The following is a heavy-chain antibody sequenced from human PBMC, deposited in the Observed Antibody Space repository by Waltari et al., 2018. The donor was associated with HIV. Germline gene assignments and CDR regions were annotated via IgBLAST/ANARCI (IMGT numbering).Heavy chain of an antibody. V-gene: IGHV3-33*01. CDR3: ARGYSSSRWIPLYH. D-gene: IGHD6-6*01. J-gene: IGHJ4*02. Sequence: QVQLVESGGGVVQPGTSLTLSCAVSGFTFSNFAIPWVRQSPGKGLECLAVFWSDGVEMSYADSVKGRFTISKDSSQKTLYLHLTSLRAEDTALYYCARGYSSSRWIPLYHWGRGTLVTVSS. CDR1: GFTFSNFA. CDR2: FWSDGVEM.